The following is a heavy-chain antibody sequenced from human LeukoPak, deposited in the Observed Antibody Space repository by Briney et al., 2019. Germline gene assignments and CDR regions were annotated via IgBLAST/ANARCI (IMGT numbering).Heavy chain of an antibody. J-gene: IGHJ4*02. V-gene: IGHV4-34*01. D-gene: IGHD6-6*01. CDR3: ARVNRVSSSSGRFDY. CDR2: INHSGST. Sequence: SETLSLTCAVYGGSFSGYYWSWIRQPPGKGLEWIGEINHSGSTNYNPSLKSRVTISVDASKNQFSLKLSSVTAADTAVYYCARVNRVSSSSGRFDYWGQGTLVTVSS. CDR1: GGSFSGYY.